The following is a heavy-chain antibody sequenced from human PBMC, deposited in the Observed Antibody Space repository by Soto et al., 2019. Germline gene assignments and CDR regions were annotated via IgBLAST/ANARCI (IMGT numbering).Heavy chain of an antibody. CDR3: ARWYLPWGSYGTGYFDY. V-gene: IGHV4-30-2*01. CDR1: GGSISSGGYS. CDR2: IYHSGST. J-gene: IGHJ4*02. D-gene: IGHD3-16*01. Sequence: PSETLSLTCAVSGGSISSGGYSWSWIRQPPGKGLEWIGYIYHSGSTYYNPSLKSRVTISVDRSKNQFSLKLSSVTAADTAVYYCARWYLPWGSYGTGYFDYWGQGTLVTVSS.